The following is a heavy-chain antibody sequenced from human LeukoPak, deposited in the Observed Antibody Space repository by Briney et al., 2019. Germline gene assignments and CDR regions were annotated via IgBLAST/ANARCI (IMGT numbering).Heavy chain of an antibody. CDR3: ARDRGSSIVGSDFDS. D-gene: IGHD1-26*01. CDR2: IGIWNSPI. J-gene: IGHJ4*02. V-gene: IGHV3-48*01. Sequence: GGSLRLSCAASGFTFSSYVMSWVRQAPGKGLEWVSFIGIWNSPIYYGDSVRGRFTIPRDNAKNSVFLQMNSLRVEDTAVYYCARDRGSSIVGSDFDSWGQGTLVTVSS. CDR1: GFTFSSYV.